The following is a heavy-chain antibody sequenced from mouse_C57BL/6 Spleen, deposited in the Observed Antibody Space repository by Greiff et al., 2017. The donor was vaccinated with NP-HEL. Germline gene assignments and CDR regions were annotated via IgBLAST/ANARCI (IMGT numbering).Heavy chain of an antibody. Sequence: VQLQQSGAELVRPGSSVKLSCKASGYTFTSYWMDWVKQRPGQGLEWIGNIYPSDSETHYNQKFKDKATLTVDKSSSTAYMQLSSLTSEDSAVYYCARGGSTAYFDYWGQGTTLTVSS. J-gene: IGHJ2*01. CDR2: IYPSDSET. V-gene: IGHV1-61*01. CDR3: ARGGSTAYFDY. D-gene: IGHD6-1*01. CDR1: GYTFTSYW.